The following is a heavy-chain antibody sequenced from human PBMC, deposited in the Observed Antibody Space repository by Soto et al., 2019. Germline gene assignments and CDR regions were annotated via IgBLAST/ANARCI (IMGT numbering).Heavy chain of an antibody. J-gene: IGHJ4*02. CDR3: ARDHIALDY. Sequence: QVQLVASGGGVVQPGRSLRLSCAASGFTFSSYGMHWVRQAPGKGLEWVAVIWYDGSNKYYADSVKGRFTISRDNSKKTVYLQMNSLRAEDTAVYYCARDHIALDYWGQGTQVTVSS. V-gene: IGHV3-33*01. CDR1: GFTFSSYG. D-gene: IGHD6-13*01. CDR2: IWYDGSNK.